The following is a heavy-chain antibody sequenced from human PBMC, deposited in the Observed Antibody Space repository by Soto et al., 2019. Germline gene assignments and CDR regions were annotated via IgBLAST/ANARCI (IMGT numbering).Heavy chain of an antibody. CDR2: ISAYNGNT. CDR3: AREDRGDYYYGMDV. J-gene: IGHJ6*02. V-gene: IGHV1-18*01. D-gene: IGHD1-26*01. CDR1: GYTFTSYG. Sequence: GASVKVSCKASGYTFTSYGITWVRQAPGQGLEWMGWISAYNGNTNYAQKLQGRVTMTTDTSTSTAYMELRSLRSDDTAVYYCAREDRGDYYYGMDVWGQGTTVTVSS.